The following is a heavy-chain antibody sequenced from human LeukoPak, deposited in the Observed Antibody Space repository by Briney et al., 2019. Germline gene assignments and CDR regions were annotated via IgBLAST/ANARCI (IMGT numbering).Heavy chain of an antibody. CDR3: VKDTSGGWYVGPVDY. CDR2: ISWNSGSM. Sequence: GGSLRLSCAASGFTFDDYAMHWVRQAPGKGLEWVSGISWNSGSMDYADSVKGRFTISRDNAKNSLYLQMNSLRAEDTALYYCVKDTSGGWYVGPVDYWGQGTLVTVSS. CDR1: GFTFDDYA. V-gene: IGHV3-9*01. D-gene: IGHD6-19*01. J-gene: IGHJ4*02.